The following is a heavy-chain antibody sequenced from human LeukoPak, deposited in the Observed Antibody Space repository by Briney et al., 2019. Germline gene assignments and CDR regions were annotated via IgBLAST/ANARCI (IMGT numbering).Heavy chain of an antibody. CDR2: IGSSGSAGGNI. V-gene: IGHV3-48*02. CDR1: GFSFSGFG. D-gene: IGHD2-21*01. Sequence: GGSLRLSCAASGFSFSGFGMNWVRQAPGKGLEWISYIGSSGSAGGNIYYAVSVKGRFTVSRDNAKDSLFLQMNSLQDADTPVYYCARAPTPYFTYYMDVWGKGTTVTVSS. CDR3: ARAPTPYFTYYMDV. J-gene: IGHJ6*03.